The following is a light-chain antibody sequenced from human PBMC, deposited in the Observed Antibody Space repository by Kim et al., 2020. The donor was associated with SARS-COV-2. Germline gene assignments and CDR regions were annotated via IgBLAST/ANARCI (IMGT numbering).Light chain of an antibody. J-gene: IGLJ3*02. V-gene: IGLV3-21*04. Sequence: APGKTARITWGGNNIGSRRVLWYQQKPGQAPVLVIYYDSDRTSGIRERFSGSNSGNTATLTISRVEAGDEADYYCQVWDSSSDPWVFGGGTQLTVL. CDR3: QVWDSSSDPWV. CDR1: NIGSRR. CDR2: YDS.